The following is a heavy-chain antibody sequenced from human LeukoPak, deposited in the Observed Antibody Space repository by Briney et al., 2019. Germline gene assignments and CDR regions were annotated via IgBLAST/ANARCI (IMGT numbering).Heavy chain of an antibody. Sequence: ASVKVSCKASGYTFTSYDINWVRQATGQGLEWMGWMNPNSGNTGYAQKFQGRVTITRNTSISTAYMELSSLRSEDTAVYYCARGSSGWYEYYYYYMDVWGKGTTVTVSS. D-gene: IGHD6-19*01. CDR3: ARGSSGWYEYYYYYMDV. J-gene: IGHJ6*03. CDR2: MNPNSGNT. V-gene: IGHV1-8*03. CDR1: GYTFTSYD.